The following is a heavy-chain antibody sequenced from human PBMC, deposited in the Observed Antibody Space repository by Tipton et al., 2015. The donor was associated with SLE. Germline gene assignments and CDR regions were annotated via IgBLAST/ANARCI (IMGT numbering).Heavy chain of an antibody. J-gene: IGHJ4*02. V-gene: IGHV4-34*01. CDR2: INHSGST. Sequence: TLSLTCAVYGGSFSGYYWSWIRQSPGKGLEWIGEINHSGSTNYNPSLKSRVTISVVTSKNQFSLKLSSVTAADTAVYYCARIYYDSSGYYSPFDYWGQGTLVTVSS. CDR3: ARIYYDSSGYYSPFDY. D-gene: IGHD3-22*01. CDR1: GGSFSGYY.